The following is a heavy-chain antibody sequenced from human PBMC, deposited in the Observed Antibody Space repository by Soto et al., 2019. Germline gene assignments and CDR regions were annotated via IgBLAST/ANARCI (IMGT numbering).Heavy chain of an antibody. CDR1: GYTFSSYG. CDR3: ARERGGYADGDY. CDR2: VNIYKGNT. Sequence: QVQLMQSGAEVKKPGASVKVSCKPSGYTFSSYGIAWVRQAPGQGLEWMGGVNIYKGNTNYAQTSQDRDNMTTHTSTRTVYMELRSLGSDDTAVYYCARERGGYADGDYWGQGTVVTVSS. D-gene: IGHD3-16*01. V-gene: IGHV1-18*01. J-gene: IGHJ4*02.